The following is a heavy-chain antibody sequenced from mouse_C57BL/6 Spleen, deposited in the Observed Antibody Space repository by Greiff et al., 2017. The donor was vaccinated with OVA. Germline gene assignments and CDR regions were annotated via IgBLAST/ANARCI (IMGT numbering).Heavy chain of an antibody. CDR1: GYAFSSSW. CDR2: IYPGDGDT. D-gene: IGHD4-1*01. J-gene: IGHJ4*01. V-gene: IGHV1-82*01. Sequence: VQRVESGPELVKPGASVKISCKASGYAFSSSWMNWVKQRPGKGLEWIGRIYPGDGDTNYNGKFKGKATLTADKSSSTAYMQLSSLTSEDSAVYFCARSELGRYAMDYWGQGTSVTVSS. CDR3: ARSELGRYAMDY.